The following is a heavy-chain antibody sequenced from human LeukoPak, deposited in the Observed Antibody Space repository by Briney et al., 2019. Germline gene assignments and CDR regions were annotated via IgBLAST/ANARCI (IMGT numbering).Heavy chain of an antibody. CDR3: ARVASGYGYGYWFDP. Sequence: SETLSLTCTVSGGSISSGSYYWSWIRQPAGKGLEWIGRIYTSGSTNYNPSLKSRVTMSVDTSKNQFSLKLSSVTAADTAVYYCARVASGYGYGYWFDPWGQGTLVTVSS. V-gene: IGHV4-61*02. J-gene: IGHJ5*02. CDR1: GGSISSGSYY. D-gene: IGHD5-18*01. CDR2: IYTSGST.